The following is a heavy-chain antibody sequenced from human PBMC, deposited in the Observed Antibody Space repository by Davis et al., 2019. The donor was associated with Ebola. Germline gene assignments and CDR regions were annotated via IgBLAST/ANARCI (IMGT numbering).Heavy chain of an antibody. CDR1: GFTVSSNY. V-gene: IGHV3-23*01. J-gene: IGHJ3*02. D-gene: IGHD6-19*01. CDR3: ARDLDSSGWYVGAIDI. Sequence: GGPLRLSCAASGFTVSSNYMSWVRQAPGKGLEWVSAISGSGGSTYYADSVKGRFTISRDNSKNTLYLQMNSLRAEDTAVYYCARDLDSSGWYVGAIDIWGQGTMVTVSS. CDR2: ISGSGGST.